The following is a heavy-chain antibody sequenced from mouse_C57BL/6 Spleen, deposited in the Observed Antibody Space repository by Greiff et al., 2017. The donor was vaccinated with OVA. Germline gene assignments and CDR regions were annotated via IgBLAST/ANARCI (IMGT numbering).Heavy chain of an antibody. Sequence: QVQLQQSGAELVRPGTSVKVSCKASGYAFTNYLIEWVKQRPGQGLEWIGVINPGSGGSNYNEKFKGKATLTADKSSSTAYMQLSSLTSEDSAVYFCARSRSHAMDYWGQGTSGTVSS. V-gene: IGHV1-54*01. CDR3: ARSRSHAMDY. J-gene: IGHJ4*01. CDR2: INPGSGGS. CDR1: GYAFTNYL.